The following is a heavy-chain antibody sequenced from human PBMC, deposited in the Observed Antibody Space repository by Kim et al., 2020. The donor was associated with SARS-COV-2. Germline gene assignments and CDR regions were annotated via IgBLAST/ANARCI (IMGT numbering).Heavy chain of an antibody. CDR3: ARDSGYDDFWSVRPGFDP. CDR2: INTNTGNP. D-gene: IGHD3-3*01. Sequence: ASVKVSCKASGYTFTSYAMNWVRQAPGQGLEWMAWINTNTGNPTYAQGFTGRFVFSLDTSVSTAYLQISSLKAEDTAVYYCARDSGYDDFWSVRPGFDPWGQGTLVTVSS. CDR1: GYTFTSYA. V-gene: IGHV7-4-1*02. J-gene: IGHJ5*02.